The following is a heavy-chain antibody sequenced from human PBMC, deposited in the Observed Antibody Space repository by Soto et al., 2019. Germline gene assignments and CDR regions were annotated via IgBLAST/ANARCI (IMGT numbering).Heavy chain of an antibody. CDR3: ARDPHSSYSSGWDDAFDI. Sequence: SQTLSLTCAISGDSVSSNSAALNWIRQSPSRGLEWLGRTYYRSKWYNDYAVSVKSRITINPDTSKNQFSLQLNSVTPEDTAVYYCARDPHSSYSSGWDDAFDIWGQGTMVTVSS. CDR1: GDSVSSNSAA. D-gene: IGHD6-19*01. V-gene: IGHV6-1*01. J-gene: IGHJ3*02. CDR2: TYYRSKWYN.